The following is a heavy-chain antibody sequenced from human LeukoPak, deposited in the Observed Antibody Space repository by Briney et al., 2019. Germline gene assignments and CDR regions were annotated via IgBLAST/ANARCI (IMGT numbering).Heavy chain of an antibody. CDR1: GDSVSSDSAA. Sequence: SQTLSLTCAISGDSVSSDSAAWNWIRQSPSSGLEWLGRTYYRSNWYNDYAVSVKSRLTINPDTPKNQFSLQLNSVTPEDTAVYYCARDSSHYGSVDFDYWGQGTLVTVSS. J-gene: IGHJ4*02. CDR2: TYYRSNWYN. D-gene: IGHD3-10*01. V-gene: IGHV6-1*01. CDR3: ARDSSHYGSVDFDY.